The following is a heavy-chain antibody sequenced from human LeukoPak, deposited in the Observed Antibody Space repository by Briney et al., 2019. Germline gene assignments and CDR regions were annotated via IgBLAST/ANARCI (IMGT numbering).Heavy chain of an antibody. J-gene: IGHJ3*02. CDR3: TKSRSSWSDDTFDI. CDR2: ISTGGTYI. V-gene: IGHV3-21*01. D-gene: IGHD6-13*01. Sequence: GGSLRLSCAASGFTFSGYGMFWVRQAPGKGLEWISSISTGGTYIYYADSVKGRFTISRDNAKNSLYLQMSSLRAEDTAVYYCTKSRSSWSDDTFDIWGQGTMVTVSS. CDR1: GFTFSGYG.